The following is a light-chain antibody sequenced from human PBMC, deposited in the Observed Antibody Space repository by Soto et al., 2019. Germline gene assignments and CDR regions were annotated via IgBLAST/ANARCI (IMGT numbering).Light chain of an antibody. CDR2: EGS. CDR1: SSDVGSNIF. CDR3: CSYAGTTSFV. Sequence: QSALTQPASVSGSPGQSITISCTGSSSDVGSNIFVSWYQQHPGKAPQFMIYEGSKRPPGISNRFSGSKSGNTASLTISGLQAEDEADYYCCSYAGTTSFVFGGGTKVTVL. J-gene: IGLJ2*01. V-gene: IGLV2-23*01.